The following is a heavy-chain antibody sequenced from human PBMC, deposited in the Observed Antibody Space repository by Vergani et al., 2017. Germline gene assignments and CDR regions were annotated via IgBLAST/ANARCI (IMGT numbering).Heavy chain of an antibody. J-gene: IGHJ5*02. V-gene: IGHV4-38-2*01. D-gene: IGHD4-17*01. CDR3: ARDYGDYGRGDP. CDR2: IYHSGST. CDR1: GYSISSGYY. Sequence: QVQLQESGPGLVKPSETLSLTCAVSGYSISSGYYWGWIRQPPGKGLEWIGSIYHSGSTYYNPSLKSRVTISVDTSENQFSLKLSSVTAADTAVYYCARDYGDYGRGDPWGQGTLVTVSS.